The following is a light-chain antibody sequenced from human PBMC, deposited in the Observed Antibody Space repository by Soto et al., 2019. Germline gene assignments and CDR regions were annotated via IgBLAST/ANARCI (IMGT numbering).Light chain of an antibody. CDR3: QQYASLPRT. CDR2: GAS. V-gene: IGKV3-20*01. J-gene: IGKJ1*01. CDR1: QTVGKNY. Sequence: EIVLTQSPGTLSVSPGDGATLSCRASQTVGKNYLAWYQQRPDQAPRLLIHGASSRATGIPDRFSGSGSGTEFTLTIGRLEPEDFAVYYCQQYASLPRTFGQGTKVDIK.